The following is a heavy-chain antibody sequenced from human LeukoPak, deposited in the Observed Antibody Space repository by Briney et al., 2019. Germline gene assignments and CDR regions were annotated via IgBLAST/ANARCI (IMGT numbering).Heavy chain of an antibody. V-gene: IGHV1-8*01. CDR3: ARGISLYYDFWSDYNWFDP. CDR2: MNPNSGHT. CDR1: GYTFTSYD. Sequence: ASVKVSCKASGYTFTSYDINWVRQATGQGLEWMGWMNPNSGHTGYAQKFQGRVTMTRNTSISTAYMELSSLRSEDTAVYYCARGISLYYDFWSDYNWFDPWGQGTLVTVSS. J-gene: IGHJ5*02. D-gene: IGHD3-3*01.